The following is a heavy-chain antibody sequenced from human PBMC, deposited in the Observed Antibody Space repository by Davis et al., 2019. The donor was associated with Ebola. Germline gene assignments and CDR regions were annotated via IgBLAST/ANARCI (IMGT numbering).Heavy chain of an antibody. CDR1: GFTFSSYW. V-gene: IGHV3-73*01. CDR2: IRSKANSYAT. Sequence: GESLKISCAASGFTFSSYWMHWVRQAPGKGLEWVGRIRSKANSYATAYAASVKGRFTISRDDSKNTAYLQMNSLKTEDTAVYYCTMTTVTTDYWGQGTLVTVSS. CDR3: TMTTVTTDY. J-gene: IGHJ4*02. D-gene: IGHD4-17*01.